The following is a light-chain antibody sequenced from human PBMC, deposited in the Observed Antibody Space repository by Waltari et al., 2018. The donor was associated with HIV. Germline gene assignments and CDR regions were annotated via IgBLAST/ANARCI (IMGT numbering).Light chain of an antibody. V-gene: IGLV2-14*01. Sequence: QSALTPPASVSGSPGQSITISCTGDTHAIVIYDLVSWYQKYPGKAPQLIIYGVNTRPSGISNRFSGSRSGNTASLTISALHGDDEADYYCSSYTDSDTLLFGGGTKLTVL. CDR2: GVN. J-gene: IGLJ2*01. CDR1: THAIVIYDL. CDR3: SSYTDSDTLL.